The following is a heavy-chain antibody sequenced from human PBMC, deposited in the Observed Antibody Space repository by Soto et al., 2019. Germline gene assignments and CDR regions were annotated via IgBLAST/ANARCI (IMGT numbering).Heavy chain of an antibody. V-gene: IGHV3-21*01. CDR3: ARDPNWGIWYFDL. CDR2: ISSSSNYI. Sequence: EVRLVESGGGLVKPGGSLRLSCVASGFTFSTYNMNWVRQAPGKGLAWVSSISSSSNYIYYADSVKGLFTISRDNAKISLYLQVNSLRAADTAVYYCARDPNWGIWYFDLWGRGTLVTVSS. CDR1: GFTFSTYN. D-gene: IGHD7-27*01. J-gene: IGHJ2*01.